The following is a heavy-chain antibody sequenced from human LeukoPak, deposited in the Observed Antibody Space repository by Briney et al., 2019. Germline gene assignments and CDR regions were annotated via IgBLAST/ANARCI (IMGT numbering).Heavy chain of an antibody. Sequence: SETLSPTCTVSGDPTTAHYWSWIRQTPRKGLEWIGYVSYRGDTKYNPSLRGRLSISIDTSRNQFSLRLNSVTAADAAIYYCVTNAGHAAGNAFDIWGQGTMVTVSS. CDR3: VTNAGHAAGNAFDI. CDR1: GDPTTAHY. V-gene: IGHV4-59*11. CDR2: VSYRGDT. D-gene: IGHD6-13*01. J-gene: IGHJ3*02.